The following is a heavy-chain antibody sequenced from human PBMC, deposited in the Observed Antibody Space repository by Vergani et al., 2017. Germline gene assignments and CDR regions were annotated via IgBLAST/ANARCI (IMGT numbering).Heavy chain of an antibody. CDR2: FDPEDGET. CDR3: ARETTVTTKRNYYYGMDV. J-gene: IGHJ6*02. Sequence: QVQMVHSGAEVKKPGASVKVSCKVSGYTLTELSMHWVRQAPGKGLEWMGGFDPEDGETIYAQKCQGRVTMTEDTSTDTSYMELSSLRSEDTAVYYCARETTVTTKRNYYYGMDVWGQGTTVTVSS. V-gene: IGHV1-24*01. D-gene: IGHD4-17*01. CDR1: GYTLTELS.